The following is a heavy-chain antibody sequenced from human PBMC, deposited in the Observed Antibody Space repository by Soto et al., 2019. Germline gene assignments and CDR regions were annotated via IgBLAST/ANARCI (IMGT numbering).Heavy chain of an antibody. CDR2: ISAYNGKT. V-gene: IGHV1-18*01. J-gene: IGHJ4*02. CDR3: ARDRLIAVTGLLHY. CDR1: GYPFTSYG. Sequence: QVQLVQSGAEVKKPGASVKVSCKTSGYPFTSYGINWVRQAPGQGPEWMGWISAYNGKTSYTQKFRCRVTMTTDTSPSTAYMELRSLRSDDTAVYYCARDRLIAVTGLLHYWGQGTLVTVSS. D-gene: IGHD6-19*01.